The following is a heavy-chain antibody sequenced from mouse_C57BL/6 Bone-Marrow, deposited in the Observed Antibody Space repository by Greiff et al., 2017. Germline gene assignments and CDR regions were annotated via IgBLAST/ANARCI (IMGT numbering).Heavy chain of an antibody. CDR2: INPNTGGT. V-gene: IGHV1-26*01. Sequence: VQLQQSGPELVKPGASVKIYCKASGYTFTDYFMNWVKQSHGKSLEWIGDINPNTGGTSYNQKFKGKATLTVDKSSSTDYMELRSLTSEDSAVYYGARAMVKEYFDVWGTGTTVTVSS. CDR1: GYTFTDYF. J-gene: IGHJ1*03. CDR3: ARAMVKEYFDV. D-gene: IGHD2-1*01.